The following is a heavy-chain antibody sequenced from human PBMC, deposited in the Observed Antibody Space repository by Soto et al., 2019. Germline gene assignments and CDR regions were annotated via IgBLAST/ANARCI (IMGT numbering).Heavy chain of an antibody. J-gene: IGHJ4*02. V-gene: IGHV1-18*01. CDR3: AREAFDADYIDV. CDR2: ISAYNGDS. D-gene: IGHD3-3*02. Sequence: QVHLVQSGAEVKKPGASVKVSCKASGYIFSSHGISWVRQAPGRGLEWMAWISAYNGDSNYAEPLQGRVTVTTCTSTNTAYIELRSLRSDDTAGYYCAREAFDADYIDVWGQGTLFTVSS. CDR1: GYIFSSHG.